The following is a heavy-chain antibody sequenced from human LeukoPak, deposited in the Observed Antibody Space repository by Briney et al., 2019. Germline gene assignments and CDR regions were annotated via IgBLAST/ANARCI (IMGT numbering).Heavy chain of an antibody. D-gene: IGHD5-18*01. J-gene: IGHJ4*02. CDR2: IYSGGST. CDR3: AREGPRGYGLDY. V-gene: IGHV3-53*04. CDR1: GFTVSSNY. Sequence: GGSLRLSCAASGFTVSSNYMSWVRQAPGKGLEWVSVIYSGGSTYYADSVKGRFTISKHNSRNTLYLQMNSLRAEDTAVYYCAREGPRGYGLDYWGQGTLVTVSS.